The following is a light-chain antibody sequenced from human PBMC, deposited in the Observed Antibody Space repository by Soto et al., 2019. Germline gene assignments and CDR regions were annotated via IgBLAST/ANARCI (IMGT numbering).Light chain of an antibody. CDR3: QQRTIWPPT. CDR2: SAS. V-gene: IGKV3-11*01. Sequence: EIVLTQSPATLSLSPGERATLSCRASQSVSNDLVWYHRKPGQAPRVLIYSASNRATCIPARFSGSGSGTDFTLTISSLEPEDFAVYYCQQRTIWPPTFGGGAKGEMK. CDR1: QSVSND. J-gene: IGKJ4*01.